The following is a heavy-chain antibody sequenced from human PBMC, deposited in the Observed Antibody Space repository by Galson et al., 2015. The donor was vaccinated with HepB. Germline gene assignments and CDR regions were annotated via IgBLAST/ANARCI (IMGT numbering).Heavy chain of an antibody. CDR1: GDSVSRDTVG. CDR2: TYYRSKWYS. J-gene: IGHJ6*02. CDR3: TRVAHLGRGMNV. V-gene: IGHV6-1*01. D-gene: IGHD3-10*01. Sequence: CAISGDSVSRDTVGWNWIRQSPSRGLEWLGRTYYRSKWYSDYAISVKSRIIINADSSTNQFFLQLYSVIPEDTAVYYCTRVAHLGRGMNVWGQGTTVTVSS.